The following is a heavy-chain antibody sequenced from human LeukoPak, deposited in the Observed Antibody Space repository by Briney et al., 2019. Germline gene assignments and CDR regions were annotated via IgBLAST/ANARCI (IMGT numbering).Heavy chain of an antibody. V-gene: IGHV3-23*01. Sequence: PGGSLRLSCAASGFTFSSYAMSWVRQAPGKGLERVSAISGSGGSTYYADSVKGRFTISRDNSKNTLYLQMNSLRAEDTAVYYCAKTNSGYLLTDDAFDIWGQGTMVTVSS. CDR3: AKTNSGYLLTDDAFDI. CDR2: ISGSGGST. D-gene: IGHD3-22*01. CDR1: GFTFSSYA. J-gene: IGHJ3*02.